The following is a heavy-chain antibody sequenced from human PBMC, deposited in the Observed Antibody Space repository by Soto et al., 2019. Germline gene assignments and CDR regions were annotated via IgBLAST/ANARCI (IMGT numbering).Heavy chain of an antibody. CDR3: ASVGPGYCSSTSCYTGSLDLIGYGMDV. J-gene: IGHJ6*02. V-gene: IGHV1-69*06. Sequence: EASVKVSCKASGGTFSSYAISWVRQAPGQGLEWMGGIIPIFGTANYAQKFQGRVTITADKSTSTAYMELSSLRSEDTAVYYCASVGPGYCSSTSCYTGSLDLIGYGMDVWGQGTTVTVSS. D-gene: IGHD2-2*02. CDR1: GGTFSSYA. CDR2: IIPIFGTA.